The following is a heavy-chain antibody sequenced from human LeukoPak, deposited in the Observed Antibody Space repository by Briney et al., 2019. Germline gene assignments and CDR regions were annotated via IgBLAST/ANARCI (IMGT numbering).Heavy chain of an antibody. J-gene: IGHJ4*02. CDR2: IYSSGDI. Sequence: SETLFLTCAVSGGSVNGYYWSWIRQTPGMGLEWIGYIYSSGDINYNPSLTSRLNMSVDTSNNQGSLKLRSGTAADKAGDCLAGQPPNTASFDYWGQGPLVTVSS. CDR1: GGSVNGYY. V-gene: IGHV4-59*02. CDR3: AGQPPNTASFDY. D-gene: IGHD2-21*02.